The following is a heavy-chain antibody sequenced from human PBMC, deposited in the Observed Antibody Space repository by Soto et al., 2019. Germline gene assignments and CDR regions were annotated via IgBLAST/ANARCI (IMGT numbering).Heavy chain of an antibody. J-gene: IGHJ6*02. CDR1: GGTFSSYA. CDR2: IIPIFGTA. Sequence: SVKVSCKASGGTFSSYAISWVRQAPGQGLEWMGGIIPIFGTANYAQKFQGRVTITADESTSTAYMELSSLRSEDTAVYYCARAIVVAPAAPAEQLDYGMDVWGQGTTVTVSS. D-gene: IGHD2-2*01. V-gene: IGHV1-69*13. CDR3: ARAIVVAPAAPAEQLDYGMDV.